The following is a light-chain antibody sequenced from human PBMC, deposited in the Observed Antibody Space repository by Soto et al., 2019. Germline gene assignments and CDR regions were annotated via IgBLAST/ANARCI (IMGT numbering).Light chain of an antibody. CDR3: QQDYSLPRT. V-gene: IGKV3D-7*01. J-gene: IGKJ1*01. CDR1: QSVSSSY. Sequence: EIVMTQSPATLSLSPGERATLSCRASQSVSSSYLSWYQQKPGQAPRLLIYGTSTRATGIPARFSGSGSGTDFTLTISSLQPEDFAVYYCQQDYSLPRTFGKGTKVEIK. CDR2: GTS.